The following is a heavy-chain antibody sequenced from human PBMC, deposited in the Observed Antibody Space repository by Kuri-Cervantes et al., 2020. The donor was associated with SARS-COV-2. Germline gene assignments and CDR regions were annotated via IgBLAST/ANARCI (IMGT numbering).Heavy chain of an antibody. D-gene: IGHD3-3*01. CDR3: ASRRGFLAYNDAFDI. J-gene: IGHJ3*02. CDR2: MNPNSGNT. Sequence: ASVKVSCKASGYTFTDYYLHWVRQATGQGLEWMGWMNPNSGNTGYAQKFQGRVTITRNTSISTAYMELSSLRSEDTAVYYCASRRGFLAYNDAFDIWGQGTMVTVSS. V-gene: IGHV1-8*03. CDR1: GYTFTDYY.